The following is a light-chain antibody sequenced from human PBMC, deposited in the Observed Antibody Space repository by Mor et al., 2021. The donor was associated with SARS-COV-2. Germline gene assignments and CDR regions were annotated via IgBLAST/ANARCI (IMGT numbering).Light chain of an antibody. CDR2: AAS. J-gene: IGKJ2*01. Sequence: QSVLGYLNWYQQKPGKPPSLLIYAASTLQSGVPSRFSASGSGTDYALTINSLQPEDSATYYCQQSYNPPYTFGQGTKLEI. CDR1: QSVLGY. CDR3: QQSYNPPYT. V-gene: IGKV1-39*01.